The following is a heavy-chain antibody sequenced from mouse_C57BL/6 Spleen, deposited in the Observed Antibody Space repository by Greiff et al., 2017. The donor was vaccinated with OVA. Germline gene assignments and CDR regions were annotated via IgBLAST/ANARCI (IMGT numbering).Heavy chain of an antibody. CDR2: IYPRSGNT. Sequence: QVQLQQSGAELARPGASVKLSCKASGYTFTSYGISWVKQRTGQGLEWIGEIYPRSGNTYYNEKFKGKATLTADKSSSTAYMELRSLTSEDSAVYFCALANWDGGFAYWGQGTLVTVSA. D-gene: IGHD4-1*01. CDR3: ALANWDGGFAY. V-gene: IGHV1-81*01. CDR1: GYTFTSYG. J-gene: IGHJ3*01.